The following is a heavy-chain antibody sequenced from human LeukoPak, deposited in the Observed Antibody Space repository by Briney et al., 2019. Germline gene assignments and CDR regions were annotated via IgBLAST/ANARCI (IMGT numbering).Heavy chain of an antibody. CDR2: ITSSSSYI. CDR3: AKFPEWGSSSY. D-gene: IGHD6-6*01. CDR1: GFTFSSYN. V-gene: IGHV3-21*04. J-gene: IGHJ4*02. Sequence: GGSLRLSCAASGFTFSSYNMNWVRQAPGKGLEWVSSITSSSSYIYYADSVKGRFTISRDNSKNTLYLQMNSLRAEDTAVYYCAKFPEWGSSSYWGQGTLVTVSS.